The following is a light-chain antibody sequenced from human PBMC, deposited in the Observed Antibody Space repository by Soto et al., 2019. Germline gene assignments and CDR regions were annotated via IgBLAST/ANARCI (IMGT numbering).Light chain of an antibody. CDR1: QSLLHSNGYNY. J-gene: IGKJ1*01. CDR2: VGS. V-gene: IGKV2-28*01. CDR3: MQPLQSWT. Sequence: EIVMTQSTLSLSVTPGEPSSISCMSSQSLLHSNGYNYLDWYLQKPGQSPQVLIYVGSNRASGVPDRFSGSGSGTDFTLKISRVEAEDVGVYYCMQPLQSWTFGQGTKVDIK.